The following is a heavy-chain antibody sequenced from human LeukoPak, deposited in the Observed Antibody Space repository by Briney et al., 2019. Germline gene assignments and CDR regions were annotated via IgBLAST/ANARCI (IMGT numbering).Heavy chain of an antibody. V-gene: IGHV4-59*01. Sequence: SETLSLTCTVSGGSISSYYWSWIRQPPGKGLEWIGYIYYSGKSNYNPSLSSRVTMSVDTSKNQFSLRLSSVTAADTAIYYCARDVGYCSSASCYVWFDPWGQGTLVTVSS. CDR1: GGSISSYY. D-gene: IGHD2-2*01. CDR3: ARDVGYCSSASCYVWFDP. J-gene: IGHJ5*02. CDR2: IYYSGKS.